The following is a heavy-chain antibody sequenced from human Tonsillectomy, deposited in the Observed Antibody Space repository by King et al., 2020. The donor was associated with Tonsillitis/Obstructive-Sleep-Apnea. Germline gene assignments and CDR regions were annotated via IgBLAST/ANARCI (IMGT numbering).Heavy chain of an antibody. CDR1: GYRFTSYW. CDR3: AKVLDDLWFIDY. V-gene: IGHV5-51*01. Sequence: QLVQSGAEVKKPGESLKISCTDSGYRFTSYWIGWVRQMPGKGLEWRGIIYPDDSVTTYSPSFQGQVTISADKSISTAYLQWSSLKASDTAMYYCAKVLDDLWFIDYWGQGTLVTVSS. CDR2: IYPDDSVT. J-gene: IGHJ4*02. D-gene: IGHD3-10*01.